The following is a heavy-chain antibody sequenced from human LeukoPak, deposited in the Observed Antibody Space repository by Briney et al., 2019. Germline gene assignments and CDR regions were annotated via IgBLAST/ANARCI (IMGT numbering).Heavy chain of an antibody. CDR3: ARDIGLELKNWFDP. Sequence: GASVKVSCKASGYTFTGYYMHWVRQAPGQGLEWMGGIVPIFGTANYAQKFQGRVTITADKSTSTAYMELSSLRSEETAVYYCARDIGLELKNWFDPWGQGTLVTVSS. CDR1: GYTFTGYY. V-gene: IGHV1-69*06. CDR2: IVPIFGTA. J-gene: IGHJ5*02. D-gene: IGHD1-7*01.